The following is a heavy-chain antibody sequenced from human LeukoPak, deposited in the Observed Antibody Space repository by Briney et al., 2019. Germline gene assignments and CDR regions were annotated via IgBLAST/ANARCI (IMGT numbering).Heavy chain of an antibody. Sequence: ASVKVSCKASGYTFAGYYMHWVRQAPGQGLEWMGWINPNSGGTNYAQKFQGRVTMTRDTSISTAYMELSRLRSDDTAVYYCARDRVPAAKGWFDPWGQGTLVTVSS. D-gene: IGHD2-2*01. V-gene: IGHV1-2*02. CDR2: INPNSGGT. CDR3: ARDRVPAAKGWFDP. CDR1: GYTFAGYY. J-gene: IGHJ5*02.